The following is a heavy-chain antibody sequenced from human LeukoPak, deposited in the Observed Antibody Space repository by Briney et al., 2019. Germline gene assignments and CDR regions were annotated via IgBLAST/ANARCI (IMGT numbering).Heavy chain of an antibody. CDR2: IYSSGST. Sequence: SETLSLTCTVSGGSISSYYWSWIRQPAGKGLEWIGRIYSSGSTNDNPSLKSRVTMSVDTSKNQISLNLSSVTAADTAVYYCAREGVVAVPGTNYYYYYYMDVWGKGTTVTISS. V-gene: IGHV4-4*07. CDR3: AREGVVAVPGTNYYYYYYMDV. D-gene: IGHD6-19*01. CDR1: GGSISSYY. J-gene: IGHJ6*03.